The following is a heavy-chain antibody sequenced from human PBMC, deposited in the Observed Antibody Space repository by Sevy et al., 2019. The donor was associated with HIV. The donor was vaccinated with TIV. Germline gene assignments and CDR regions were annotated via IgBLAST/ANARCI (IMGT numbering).Heavy chain of an antibody. CDR3: ARDGEMATMDFDY. CDR1: GFTFSSYE. V-gene: IGHV3-48*03. D-gene: IGHD5-12*01. Sequence: GGSLRLSCAASGFTFSSYEMNWVRQAPGKGLEWVSYISSSGSTIDYADSVKGRFTISRDNAKNSLYLQMNSLRAEDTAVYDCARDGEMATMDFDYWGQGTLVTVSS. J-gene: IGHJ4*02. CDR2: ISSSGSTI.